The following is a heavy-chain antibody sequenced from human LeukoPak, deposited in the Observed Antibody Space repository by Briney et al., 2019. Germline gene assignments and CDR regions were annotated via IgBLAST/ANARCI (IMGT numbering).Heavy chain of an antibody. D-gene: IGHD3-10*01. Sequence: PGGSLRLSCAASGFTVSSNYMSWVRQAPGEGLEWVSVIYSGGSTYCADSVKGRFTISRDNSKNTLYLQMNSLRAEDTAVYYCAREGVGWFGELDGLYGMDVWGQGTTVTVSS. V-gene: IGHV3-66*01. J-gene: IGHJ6*02. CDR3: AREGVGWFGELDGLYGMDV. CDR1: GFTVSSNY. CDR2: IYSGGST.